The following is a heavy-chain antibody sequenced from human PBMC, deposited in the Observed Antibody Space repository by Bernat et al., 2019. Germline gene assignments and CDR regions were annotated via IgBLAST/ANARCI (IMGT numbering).Heavy chain of an antibody. Sequence: VQLVESGGGVVQPGRSLRLSCVASGFTFSDYSLHWVRQAPGKGLEWVAVVSYDGRNKYYADSVQARFIISRDDSENTLYLQMDSLKSEDTVVYYCVRDGAALYYYHGMDVWGRGTTVTVSS. CDR1: GFTFSDYS. J-gene: IGHJ6*02. CDR3: VRDGAALYYYHGMDV. V-gene: IGHV3-30*04. CDR2: VSYDGRNK. D-gene: IGHD6-25*01.